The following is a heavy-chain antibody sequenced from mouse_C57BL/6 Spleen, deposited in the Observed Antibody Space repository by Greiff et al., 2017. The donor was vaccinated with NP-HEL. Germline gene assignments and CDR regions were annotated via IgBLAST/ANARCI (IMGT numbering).Heavy chain of an antibody. Sequence: EVKLQESGPGLVKPSQSLSLTCSVTGYSITGGYYWNLIRQFPGNKLEWMCYISYDGSNNYNPYLKNPISITRDTSKNQFFLTLNYVTTEDTATYYCARAGNYGYWGQGTTLTVSS. J-gene: IGHJ2*01. CDR1: GYSITGGYY. D-gene: IGHD2-1*01. V-gene: IGHV3-6*01. CDR3: ARAGNYGY. CDR2: ISYDGSN.